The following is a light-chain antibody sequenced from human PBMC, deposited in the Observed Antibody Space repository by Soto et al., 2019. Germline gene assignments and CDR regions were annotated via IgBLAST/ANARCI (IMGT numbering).Light chain of an antibody. V-gene: IGKV3-15*01. J-gene: IGKJ2*01. Sequence: EIVMTQSPATLSVSPGERVTLSCRASQSVSDNLAWYQQRPGQAPRLLIYGASTRATGIPARFSGSGSGTEFTLTISSLQSEEFAVYFCHQSNNWPYTFGQGTKLDIK. CDR2: GAS. CDR3: HQSNNWPYT. CDR1: QSVSDN.